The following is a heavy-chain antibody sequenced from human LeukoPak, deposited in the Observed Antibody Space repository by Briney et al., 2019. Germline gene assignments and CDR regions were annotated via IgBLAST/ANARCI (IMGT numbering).Heavy chain of an antibody. D-gene: IGHD6-25*01. J-gene: IGHJ3*01. CDR3: ARDDSCSGYKCVSLGGFDV. Sequence: GASVKVSCKASGYSFKNYGMTWVRQAPGQGLEWMGWVNSDTGSTVSAQAFQGRVALTTDTSTNTIHMELRSLTSDDTAVYFCARDDSCSGYKCVSLGGFDVWGQGATVIVSS. CDR1: GYSFKNYG. V-gene: IGHV1-18*01. CDR2: VNSDTGST.